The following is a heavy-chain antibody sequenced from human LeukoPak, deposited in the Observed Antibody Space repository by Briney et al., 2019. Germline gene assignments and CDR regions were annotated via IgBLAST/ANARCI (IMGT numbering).Heavy chain of an antibody. CDR1: GFTFDDYA. CDR2: ISWDGGST. J-gene: IGHJ4*02. Sequence: GSLRLSCAASGFTFDDYAMHWVRQAPGKGLEWVSLISWDGGSTYYADSVKGRFTISRDNSKNSPYLQMNSLRAEDTALYYCAKDKVPRNIAVAGTWLDYWGQGTLVTVSS. D-gene: IGHD6-19*01. V-gene: IGHV3-43D*03. CDR3: AKDKVPRNIAVAGTWLDY.